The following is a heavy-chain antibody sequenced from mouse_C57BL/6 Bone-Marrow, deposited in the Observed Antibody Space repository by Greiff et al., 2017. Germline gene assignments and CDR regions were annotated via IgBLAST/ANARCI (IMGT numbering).Heavy chain of an antibody. CDR3: ASIYYDNDGGFDY. J-gene: IGHJ2*01. Sequence: VQLQQSGAELVKPGSSVKMSCKASGYTFTTYPIEWMKQTHGKSLEWIGNFHPYNDDTKYNEKFKGKATLTVEKSSSTAYLELSRLTSDDSAVYYCASIYYDNDGGFDYWGQGTTLTVSS. D-gene: IGHD2-4*01. CDR2: FHPYNDDT. CDR1: GYTFTTYP. V-gene: IGHV1-47*01.